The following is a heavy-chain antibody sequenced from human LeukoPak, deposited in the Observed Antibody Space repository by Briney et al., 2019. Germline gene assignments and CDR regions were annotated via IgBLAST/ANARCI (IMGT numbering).Heavy chain of an antibody. V-gene: IGHV3-15*01. CDR1: GLTFSNAW. Sequence: GGSLRLSCAASGLTFSNAWMSWVRQAPGKGLEWVGRIKNKADGGTTDYAAPVKGRFTISRDDSKNTLYLQMNSLKTEDTGIYYCTTGTLTSDYWGQGTLVTVSS. D-gene: IGHD4-17*01. CDR2: IKNKADGGTT. J-gene: IGHJ4*02. CDR3: TTGTLTSDY.